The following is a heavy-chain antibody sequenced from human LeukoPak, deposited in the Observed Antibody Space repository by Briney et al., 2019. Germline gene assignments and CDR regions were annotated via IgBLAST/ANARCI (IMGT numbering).Heavy chain of an antibody. D-gene: IGHD5-12*01. CDR1: GFTFSSYA. CDR2: ISYDGSNK. CDR3: ARDRRTSGYALSLYYYYYGMDV. V-gene: IGHV3-30-3*01. Sequence: GGSLRLSCAASGFTFSSYAMHWVRQAPGKGLEWVAVISYDGSNKYYADSVKGRFTISRDNSKNTLYLQMNSLRAEDTAVYYCARDRRTSGYALSLYYYYYGMDVWGQGTTVTVSS. J-gene: IGHJ6*02.